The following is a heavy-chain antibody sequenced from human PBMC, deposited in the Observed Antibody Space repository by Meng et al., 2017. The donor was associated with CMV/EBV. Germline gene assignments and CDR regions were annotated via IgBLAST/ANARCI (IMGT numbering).Heavy chain of an antibody. V-gene: IGHV3-66*01. Sequence: AQLVRSGGGCAQPVGSLSLPCAAYGFTVSSNYMSWVRQAPGKGLEWVSVIYSGGSTYYADSVKGRFTISRDNSKNTLYLQMNSLRAEDTAVYYCAREGDGYDKAPYWGQGTLVTVSS. CDR2: IYSGGST. CDR1: GFTVSSNY. J-gene: IGHJ4*02. D-gene: IGHD5-24*01. CDR3: AREGDGYDKAPY.